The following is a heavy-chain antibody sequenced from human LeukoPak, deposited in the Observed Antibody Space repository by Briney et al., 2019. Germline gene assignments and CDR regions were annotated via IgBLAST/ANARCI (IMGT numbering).Heavy chain of an antibody. CDR1: GFSLTTYG. CDR3: ARDGGSGIDY. D-gene: IGHD3-10*01. J-gene: IGHJ4*02. Sequence: GGSLRLSCAASGFSLTTYGTHWLRQAPGKGLEWVAVIWYDGSRKFYGDSVKGRFTVSRDTFENTMYLQMNSLRVEDTAVYYCARDGGSGIDYWGQGTLVTVSS. CDR2: IWYDGSRK. V-gene: IGHV3-33*01.